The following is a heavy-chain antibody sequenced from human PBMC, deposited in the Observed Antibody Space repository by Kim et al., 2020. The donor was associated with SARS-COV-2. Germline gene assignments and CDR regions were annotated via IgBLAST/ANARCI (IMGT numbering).Heavy chain of an antibody. V-gene: IGHV4-31*03. CDR1: GGSISSGGYY. CDR2: IYYSGST. D-gene: IGHD4-17*01. CDR3: ARGTVTTWTSAY. J-gene: IGHJ4*02. Sequence: SETLSLTCTVSGGSISSGGYYWSWIRQHPGKGLEWIGYIYYSGSTYYNPSLKSRVTISVDTSKNQFSLKLSSVTAADTAVYYCARGTVTTWTSAYWGQGTLVTVSS.